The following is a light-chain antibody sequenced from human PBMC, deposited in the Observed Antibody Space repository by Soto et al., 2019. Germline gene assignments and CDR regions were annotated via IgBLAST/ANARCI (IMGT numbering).Light chain of an antibody. CDR3: QQRSNWPPTWT. V-gene: IGKV3-11*01. J-gene: IGKJ1*01. Sequence: EIVLTQSPATLSLSPGERATLSCRASQSVSSYLAWYQQKPGQAPRLLIYDASNRATGIPARFSGSGSGTELTLTISSLEPEDFAVYDCQQRSNWPPTWTFGQGTKVEIK. CDR1: QSVSSY. CDR2: DAS.